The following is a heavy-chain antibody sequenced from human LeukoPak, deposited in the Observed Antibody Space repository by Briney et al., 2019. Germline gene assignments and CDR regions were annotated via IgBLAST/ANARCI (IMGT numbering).Heavy chain of an antibody. J-gene: IGHJ5*02. Sequence: PGGSLRLSCAASGFTVSSNYMSWVRQAPGKGLEWVSVIYSGGSTYYADSVKGRFTISRDNSKNTLYLQMNSLRAEDTAVYYCARENRSWYRGGWFDPWGQGTLVTVSS. V-gene: IGHV3-66*01. CDR2: IYSGGST. D-gene: IGHD6-13*01. CDR1: GFTVSSNY. CDR3: ARENRSWYRGGWFDP.